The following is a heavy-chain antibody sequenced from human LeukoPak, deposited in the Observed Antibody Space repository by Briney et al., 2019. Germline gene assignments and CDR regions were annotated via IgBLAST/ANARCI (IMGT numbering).Heavy chain of an antibody. V-gene: IGHV5-51*01. J-gene: IGHJ4*02. CDR3: ARQKDYYDPSWDY. CDR1: GYSFTSYW. CDR2: IYPGDSDT. D-gene: IGHD3-22*01. Sequence: GESLKISCKGSGYSFTSYWIGWVRPMPGKGLEWMGIIYPGDSDTRYSPSFQGQVTISADKSISTAYLQWSSLKASDTAMYYCARQKDYYDPSWDYWGQGTLVTVSS.